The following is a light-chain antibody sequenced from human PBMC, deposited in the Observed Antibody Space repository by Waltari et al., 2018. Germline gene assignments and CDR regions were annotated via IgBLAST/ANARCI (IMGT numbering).Light chain of an antibody. CDR2: DXS. V-gene: IGLV3-21*03. J-gene: IGLJ2*01. Sequence: VLTQPPXXXVAPGXXXKISCGGXXIGRKSXHWYQQKXGXAPILVVFDXSDRPSGIPXXXXXSNSGNTXTLTIRRXXXGDEADYXCQVWDXXXXXVLFGGXTXLTV. CDR3: QVWDXXXXXVL. CDR1: XIGRKS.